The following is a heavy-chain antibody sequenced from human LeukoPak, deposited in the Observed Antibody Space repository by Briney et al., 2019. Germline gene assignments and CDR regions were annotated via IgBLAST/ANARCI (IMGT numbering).Heavy chain of an antibody. J-gene: IGHJ4*02. CDR2: INHSGST. Sequence: TSETLSLTCAVYGGSFGGYYWSWIRQPPGKGLEWIGEINHSGSTNYNPSLKSRVTISVDTSKNQFSLKLSSVTAADTAVYYCARGRITMVRGVIKLGYYFDYWGQGTLVTVSS. CDR3: ARGRITMVRGVIKLGYYFDY. D-gene: IGHD3-10*01. V-gene: IGHV4-34*01. CDR1: GGSFGGYY.